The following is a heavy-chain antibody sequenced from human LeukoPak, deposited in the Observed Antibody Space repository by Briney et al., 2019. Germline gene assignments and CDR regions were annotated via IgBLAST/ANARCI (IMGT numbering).Heavy chain of an antibody. CDR1: GGSFSGYY. Sequence: SETLSLTCAVYGGSFSGYYWSWIRQPPGKGLEWIGEINHSGSTNYNPSLKSRATISVDTTTNQFSLKLSSVTAADTGMYYCAREDTAMAYFDYWGQGTLVTVSS. D-gene: IGHD5-18*01. CDR3: AREDTAMAYFDY. J-gene: IGHJ4*02. CDR2: INHSGST. V-gene: IGHV4-34*01.